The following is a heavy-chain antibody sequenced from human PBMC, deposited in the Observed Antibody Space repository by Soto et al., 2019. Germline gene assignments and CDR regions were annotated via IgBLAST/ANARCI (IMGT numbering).Heavy chain of an antibody. J-gene: IGHJ4*02. CDR1: GFTFSSYA. V-gene: IGHV3-23*01. Sequence: EVQLSESGGGLAQPGGSLRLSCAASGFTFSSYAMSWVRQAPGKGLEWVSGIGGGGGNTYYADFVKGRFTISRDNSKNTLYLQTNSLRAEDTAIYYCARTITGYFWAGAYWGQGTLVTVSS. CDR3: ARTITGYFWAGAY. CDR2: IGGGGGNT. D-gene: IGHD1-1*01.